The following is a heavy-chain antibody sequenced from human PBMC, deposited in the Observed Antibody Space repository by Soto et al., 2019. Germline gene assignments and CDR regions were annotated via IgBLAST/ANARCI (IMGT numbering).Heavy chain of an antibody. CDR2: IIPIFGTE. CDR3: ARAPLDSSSVAHFYGMDV. V-gene: IGHV1-69*01. D-gene: IGHD6-13*01. J-gene: IGHJ6*02. Sequence: QVQLVQSGAEVKKPGSSVKVSCKASGGTFSSYAISWVRQAPGQGLEWMGGIIPIFGTENYAQKFKGRVTSSADEPTSTAYMELSSLRSEDTAVYYCARAPLDSSSVAHFYGMDVWGQGTTVTVSS. CDR1: GGTFSSYA.